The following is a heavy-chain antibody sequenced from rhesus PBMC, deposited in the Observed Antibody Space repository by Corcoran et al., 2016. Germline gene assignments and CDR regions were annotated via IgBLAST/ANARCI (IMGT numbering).Heavy chain of an antibody. Sequence: QVHLQESGPGVVTPSETLALTCTVSGGSISDTYRWSWISQPPEKGLEWSGSIYDSNPSTNYTPSLKSRVTISKATSKSQFSLKLSSVTAADTAVYYCARDGWTEYFEFWGQGALVTVSS. CDR2: IYDSNPST. J-gene: IGHJ1*01. CDR3: ARDGWTEYFEF. CDR1: GGSISDTYR. D-gene: IGHD6-31*01. V-gene: IGHV4S10*01.